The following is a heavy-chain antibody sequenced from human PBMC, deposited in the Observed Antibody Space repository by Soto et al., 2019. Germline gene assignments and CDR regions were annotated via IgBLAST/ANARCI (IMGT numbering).Heavy chain of an antibody. CDR2: IYWDDDK. J-gene: IGHJ1*01. Sequence: QITLKESGPTLVKPTQTLTLTCTFSGFSLSTSGVGVGWIRQPPGKALEWLALIYWDDDKRYSPSLKSRLTITKDTSKTQVVLTMTNMDPVETATYYCAHQGVVVPAAMGYFQHWGQGTLVTVSS. V-gene: IGHV2-5*02. CDR3: AHQGVVVPAAMGYFQH. CDR1: GFSLSTSGVG. D-gene: IGHD2-2*01.